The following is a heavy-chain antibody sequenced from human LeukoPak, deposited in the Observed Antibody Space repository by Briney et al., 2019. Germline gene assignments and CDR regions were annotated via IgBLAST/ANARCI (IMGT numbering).Heavy chain of an antibody. CDR1: GGSISSNY. CDR3: ARADDGTLPFDY. Sequence: SETLSLTCIVSGGSISSNYWSWIRQPPGKGVEWIGYLYKSGSTRYNPSFQSRVTISVDTSKNHFSLKLSSVTAADTAKYYCARADDGTLPFDYWGQGALFPVSS. J-gene: IGHJ4*02. D-gene: IGHD4-23*01. V-gene: IGHV4-59*01. CDR2: LYKSGST.